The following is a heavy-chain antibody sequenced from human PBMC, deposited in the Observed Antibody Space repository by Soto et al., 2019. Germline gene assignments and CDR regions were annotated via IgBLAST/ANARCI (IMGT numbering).Heavy chain of an antibody. CDR3: ARNEKGSSWTDYYYYGMDV. J-gene: IGHJ6*02. D-gene: IGHD6-13*01. Sequence: QVQLVQSGAEVKKPGSSVKVSCKASGGTFSSYAISWVRQAPGQGLEWMGGIIPIFGTANYAQKFQGRVTITADESTSTAYMELSSLRSEDTAVYYCARNEKGSSWTDYYYYGMDVWGQGTTVTVSS. CDR1: GGTFSSYA. CDR2: IIPIFGTA. V-gene: IGHV1-69*01.